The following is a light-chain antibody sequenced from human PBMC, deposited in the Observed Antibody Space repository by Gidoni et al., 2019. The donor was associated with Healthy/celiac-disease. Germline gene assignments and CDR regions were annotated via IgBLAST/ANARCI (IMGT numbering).Light chain of an antibody. Sequence: QSALTQPASVSGSPGQSITISCTVTSSDVGSYNLVSWYQQHPVKAPKLMIYEVSKRPSGVSNRFSGSKSGNTASLTISGLQAEDEADYYCCSYAGSSTFVVFGGGTKLTVL. J-gene: IGLJ2*01. CDR3: CSYAGSSTFVV. V-gene: IGLV2-23*02. CDR1: SSDVGSYNL. CDR2: EVS.